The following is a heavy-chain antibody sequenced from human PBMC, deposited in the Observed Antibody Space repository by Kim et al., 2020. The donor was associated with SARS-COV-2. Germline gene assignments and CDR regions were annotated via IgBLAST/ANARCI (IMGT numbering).Heavy chain of an antibody. J-gene: IGHJ4*02. CDR2: IKSKTDGGTT. CDR1: GFTFSNAW. D-gene: IGHD3-10*01. Sequence: GGSLRLSCAASGFTFSNAWMSWVRQAPGKGLEWVGRIKSKTDGGTTDYAAPVKGRFTISRDDSKNTLYLQMNSLKTEDTAVYYCTTDRPYYGSGSYYIPYFDYWGQGTLVTVSS. CDR3: TTDRPYYGSGSYYIPYFDY. V-gene: IGHV3-15*01.